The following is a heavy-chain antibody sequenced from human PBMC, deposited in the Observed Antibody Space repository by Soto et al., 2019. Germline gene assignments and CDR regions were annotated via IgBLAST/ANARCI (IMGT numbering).Heavy chain of an antibody. V-gene: IGHV3-23*01. CDR2: ISGSDNST. CDR1: GFTFSSYA. Sequence: PGGSLRLSCAASGFTFSSYAMSWVRQAPGKGLEWVSAISGSDNSTYYADSVKGRFTISRDNFKNALCLQMSSLRADDTAVYYCAPMGVWGQGTTVTVSS. J-gene: IGHJ6*02. CDR3: APMGV.